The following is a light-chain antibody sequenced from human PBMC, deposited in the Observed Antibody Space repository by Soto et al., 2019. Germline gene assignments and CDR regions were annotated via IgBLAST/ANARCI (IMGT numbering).Light chain of an antibody. V-gene: IGKV1-5*01. CDR3: QRYNSYSWT. Sequence: DIQMTQSPSTLSASVGDRVTITFRASQSINNWLAWYQQKPGKAPKFLIYDASNLESGVPSRFSGSGSGTEFTLTISSLQPDDFATYYCQRYNSYSWTFGQGTKVDIK. CDR2: DAS. CDR1: QSINNW. J-gene: IGKJ1*01.